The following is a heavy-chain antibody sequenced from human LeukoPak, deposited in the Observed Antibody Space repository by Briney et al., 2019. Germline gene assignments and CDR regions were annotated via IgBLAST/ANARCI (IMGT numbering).Heavy chain of an antibody. CDR1: GFTFSNSA. CDR3: ARDSGFSGTQRGEY. J-gene: IGHJ4*02. CDR2: ISGSGGST. Sequence: GGSLRLSCAASGFTFSNSALSWVRQAPGKGLEWVSDISGSGGSTYYADSVKGRFTISRDNSKNTLYLQMNSLRAEDTAFYYCARDSGFSGTQRGEYWGQGTLVTVSS. V-gene: IGHV3-23*01. D-gene: IGHD3/OR15-3a*01.